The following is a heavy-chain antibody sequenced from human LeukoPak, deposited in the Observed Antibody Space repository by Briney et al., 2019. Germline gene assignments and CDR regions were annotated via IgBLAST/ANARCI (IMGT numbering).Heavy chain of an antibody. Sequence: GGSLRLSCAASGFTFSNAWMSWVRQAPGKGLEWVGRIKSKTDGGTTDYAAPVKGRFTISRDDSKNTLYMQMNSLKTEDTAVYYCTTDRKYSSSLRIPRWGQGTLVTVSS. CDR1: GFTFSNAW. J-gene: IGHJ4*02. D-gene: IGHD6-6*01. V-gene: IGHV3-15*01. CDR2: IKSKTDGGTT. CDR3: TTDRKYSSSLRIPR.